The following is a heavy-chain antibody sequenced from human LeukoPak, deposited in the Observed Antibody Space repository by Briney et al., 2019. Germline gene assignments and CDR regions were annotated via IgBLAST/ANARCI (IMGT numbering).Heavy chain of an antibody. D-gene: IGHD3-22*01. J-gene: IGHJ4*02. Sequence: GASVKVCCKVSGYTLTELSMHWVRQAPGKGLAWMGGFDPEDGETIYAQKFQGRVTMTEDTSADTAYMELSSLRSEDTAVYYCATFTSIHRYYYDSSGYDYFDYWGQGTLVTVSS. CDR2: FDPEDGET. CDR1: GYTLTELS. V-gene: IGHV1-24*01. CDR3: ATFTSIHRYYYDSSGYDYFDY.